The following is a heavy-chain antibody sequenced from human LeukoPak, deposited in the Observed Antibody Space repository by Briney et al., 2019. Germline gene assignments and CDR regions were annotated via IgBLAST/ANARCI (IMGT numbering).Heavy chain of an antibody. CDR2: INPNSGGT. CDR1: GYTFTGYY. J-gene: IGHJ4*02. V-gene: IGHV1-2*02. CDR3: ARGAAMVRGVTGY. Sequence: VASVKVSCKASGYTFTGYYMHWVRQAPGQGLEWMGWINPNSGGTNYAQKFQGRVTMTRDTSISTAYMELSRLRSDDTAVYYCARGAAMVRGVTGYWGQGTLVTVSS. D-gene: IGHD3-10*01.